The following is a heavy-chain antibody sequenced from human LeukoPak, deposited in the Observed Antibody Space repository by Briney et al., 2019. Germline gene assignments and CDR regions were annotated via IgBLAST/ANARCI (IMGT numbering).Heavy chain of an antibody. D-gene: IGHD2-2*01. J-gene: IGHJ5*02. Sequence: QTLSLTCAISGDSVSSNSAAWIWIRQSPSRGLEWLGRTYYRSTWYNDYAVSVRGRITVNPDTSKNQFSLHLNSVTPEDTAVYYCARRLTQYDCFDPWGQGILVTVSS. CDR3: ARRLTQYDCFDP. CDR2: TYYRSTWYN. V-gene: IGHV6-1*01. CDR1: GDSVSSNSAA.